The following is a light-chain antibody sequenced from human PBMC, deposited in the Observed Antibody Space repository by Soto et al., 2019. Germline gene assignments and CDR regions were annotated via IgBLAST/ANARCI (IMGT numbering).Light chain of an antibody. CDR2: DVS. CDR3: GSYTTSSNYV. V-gene: IGLV2-14*01. CDR1: SSDIDAYNY. Sequence: QSALTQPASVSGSPGQSITISCTGTSSDIDAYNYVSWCQQHPGKAPKLMIYDVSNRPSGISNRFSGSKSGNTASLTISGLQAEDEADYYCGSYTTSSNYVFGTGTKVTVL. J-gene: IGLJ1*01.